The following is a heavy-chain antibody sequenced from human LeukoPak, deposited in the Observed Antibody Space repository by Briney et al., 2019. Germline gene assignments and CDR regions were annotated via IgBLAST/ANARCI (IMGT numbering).Heavy chain of an antibody. J-gene: IGHJ3*02. D-gene: IGHD3-22*01. Sequence: GRSLRLSCAASGFAFDDYAMHWVRQAPGKGLEWVSGIFWNSNSIGYADSVKGRLTISRDNAKNSLYLQMNSLRAEDTALYYCAKVTTYYYDSSGYFGAFDIWGQGTMVTVSS. CDR1: GFAFDDYA. CDR2: IFWNSNSI. V-gene: IGHV3-9*01. CDR3: AKVTTYYYDSSGYFGAFDI.